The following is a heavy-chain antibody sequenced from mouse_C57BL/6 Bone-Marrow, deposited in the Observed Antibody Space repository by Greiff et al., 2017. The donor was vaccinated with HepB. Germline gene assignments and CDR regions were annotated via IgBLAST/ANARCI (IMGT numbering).Heavy chain of an antibody. D-gene: IGHD2-5*01. Sequence: EVKLVESGGGLVKPGGSLKLSCAASGFTFSSYAMSWVRQTPEKRLEWVATISDGGSYTYYPDNVKGRFTISRDNAKNNLYLQMSHLKSEDTAMYYCARGPSIVTTDWYFDVWGTGTTVTVSS. J-gene: IGHJ1*03. CDR1: GFTFSSYA. CDR3: ARGPSIVTTDWYFDV. CDR2: ISDGGSYT. V-gene: IGHV5-4*03.